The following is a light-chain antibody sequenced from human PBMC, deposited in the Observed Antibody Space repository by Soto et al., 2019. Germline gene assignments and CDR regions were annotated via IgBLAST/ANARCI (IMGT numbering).Light chain of an antibody. CDR3: QQYGSSPVT. CDR1: QSVSSSY. CDR2: DAS. J-gene: IGKJ4*01. Sequence: EIVLTQSPATLSLSPGERATLSCGASQSVSSSYLAWYQQKPGLAPRLLIYDASSRATAIPDRFSGSGSGKDFTLTISRLEPEDFAVYYCQQYGSSPVTFGGGTKVEIK. V-gene: IGKV3D-20*01.